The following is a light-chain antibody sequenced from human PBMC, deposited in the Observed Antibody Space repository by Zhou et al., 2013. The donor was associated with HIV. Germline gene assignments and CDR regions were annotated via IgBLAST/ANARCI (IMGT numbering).Light chain of an antibody. CDR1: QSVGGS. V-gene: IGKV3-20*01. CDR3: QQFGRSLPIT. J-gene: IGKJ5*01. CDR2: DAT. Sequence: VVLTQSPATLSVSPGDRATLSCRTSQSVGGSLAWYQQKSGQVPRLLIYDATTRATAIPARFSGSGSGTDFTLTISRLEPEDFAVYFCQQFGRSLPITFGQGTRLEI.